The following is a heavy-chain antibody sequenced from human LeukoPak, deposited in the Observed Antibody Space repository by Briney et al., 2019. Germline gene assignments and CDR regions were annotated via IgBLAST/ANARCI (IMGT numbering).Heavy chain of an antibody. CDR2: ISSSSSYI. Sequence: AGSLRLSCAASGFTFSSYSMNWVRQAPGKGLEWVSSISSSSSYIYYADSVKGRFTISRDNAKNSPYLQMNSLRAEDTAVYYCARDRRGYSYGFGYWGQGTLVTVSS. D-gene: IGHD5-18*01. J-gene: IGHJ4*02. V-gene: IGHV3-21*01. CDR3: ARDRRGYSYGFGY. CDR1: GFTFSSYS.